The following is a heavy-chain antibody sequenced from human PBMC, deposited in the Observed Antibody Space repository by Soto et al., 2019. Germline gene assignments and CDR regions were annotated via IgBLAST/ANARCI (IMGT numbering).Heavy chain of an antibody. D-gene: IGHD3-16*01. J-gene: IGHJ4*02. V-gene: IGHV3-30*18. CDR2: ISYDGSNK. Sequence: QVQLVESGGGVVQPGRSLRLSCAASGFTFSSYGMHWVRQAPGKGLEWVAVISYDGSNKYYADSVKGRFTISRDNSKNTLYLQMNSLRGEDRAVFYCGKDGGGGYFDYWGQGTLVTVSS. CDR3: GKDGGGGYFDY. CDR1: GFTFSSYG.